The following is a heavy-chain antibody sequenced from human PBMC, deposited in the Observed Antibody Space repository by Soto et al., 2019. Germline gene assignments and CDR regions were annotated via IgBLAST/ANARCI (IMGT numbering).Heavy chain of an antibody. D-gene: IGHD4-17*01. CDR2: IYYSGST. Sequence: QVQLQESGPGLVKPSQTLSLTCTVSGGSISSGGYYWSWIRQHPGKGLERIGYIYYSGSTYYTPSLKSRVTISVDTSKNQFSLKLSSVTAADTAVYYCARAVGYGERRDWYFDLRGRGTLVTVSS. CDR3: ARAVGYGERRDWYFDL. V-gene: IGHV4-31*03. J-gene: IGHJ2*01. CDR1: GGSISSGGYY.